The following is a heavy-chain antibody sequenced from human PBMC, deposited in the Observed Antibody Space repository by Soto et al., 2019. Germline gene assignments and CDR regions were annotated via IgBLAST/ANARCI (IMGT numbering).Heavy chain of an antibody. CDR2: ISSSGSTI. V-gene: IGHV3-48*03. Sequence: PGGSLRLSCAASGFTFSSYEMNWVRQAPGKGLEWVSYISSSGSTIYYADSVKGRFTISRDNAKNSLYLQMNSLRAEDTAVYYCARDNPTSVSYDSSGYLGIDYWGQGTLVTVSS. D-gene: IGHD3-22*01. CDR3: ARDNPTSVSYDSSGYLGIDY. J-gene: IGHJ4*02. CDR1: GFTFSSYE.